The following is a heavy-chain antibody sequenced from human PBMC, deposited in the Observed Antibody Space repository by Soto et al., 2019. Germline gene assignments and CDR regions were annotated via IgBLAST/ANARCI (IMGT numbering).Heavy chain of an antibody. J-gene: IGHJ4*02. V-gene: IGHV3-15*07. D-gene: IGHD6-19*01. CDR2: IKPKSEGETA. CDR1: RFNFSAAW. CDR3: ATVPYSSRAT. Sequence: EMQLVQAGGGLVKPGGSLRLSCVASRFNFSAAWLNWIRQAPGKGLEWVGRIKPKSEGETADYTAPVRGRFTISRDDSQSTLHLQMDSLNTEDPAVCYCATVPYSSRATWGLGVLVTVSS.